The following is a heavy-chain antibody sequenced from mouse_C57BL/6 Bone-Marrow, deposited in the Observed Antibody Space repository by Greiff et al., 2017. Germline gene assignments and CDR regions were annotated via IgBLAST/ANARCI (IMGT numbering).Heavy chain of an antibody. Sequence: EVKVVESGGGLVQPGESLKLSCESNEYEFPSHDMSWVRQTPEKRLELVAAINSDGGSTYYPDTMERRFIISRDNTKKTLYLQMSSLRSEDTALYYCARQITTVVATGRFFAYWGQGTLVTVSA. V-gene: IGHV5-2*01. CDR3: ARQITTVVATGRFFAY. CDR1: EYEFPSHD. CDR2: INSDGGST. J-gene: IGHJ3*01. D-gene: IGHD1-1*01.